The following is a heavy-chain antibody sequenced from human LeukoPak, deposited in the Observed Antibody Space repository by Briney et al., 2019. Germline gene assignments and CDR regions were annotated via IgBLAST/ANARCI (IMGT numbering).Heavy chain of an antibody. J-gene: IGHJ3*02. Sequence: PGGSLRLSCAASGFTFSSYGMPWVRQAPGKGLEWVAVIWYDGSNKYYADSVKGRFTISRDNSKNTLYLQMNSLRAEDTAVYYCARGHCGGDCYPDAFDIWGQGTMVTVSS. CDR3: ARGHCGGDCYPDAFDI. CDR2: IWYDGSNK. D-gene: IGHD2-21*02. V-gene: IGHV3-33*01. CDR1: GFTFSSYG.